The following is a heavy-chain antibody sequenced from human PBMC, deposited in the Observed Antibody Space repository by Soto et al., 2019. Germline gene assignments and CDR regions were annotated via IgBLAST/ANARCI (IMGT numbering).Heavy chain of an antibody. CDR1: GGSLSSYY. CDR2: VHFSGNT. D-gene: IGHD6-25*01. J-gene: IGHJ5*02. V-gene: IGHV4-59*01. Sequence: SETLSLTCTVSGGSLSSYYWTWIRQSPGKRLEWIGYVHFSGNTNENPSLKSRVTIAIDTSKNKFSRSLASVTAADTAFYYCGSVRPSGYVLAWGQGTPVTVSS. CDR3: GSVRPSGYVLA.